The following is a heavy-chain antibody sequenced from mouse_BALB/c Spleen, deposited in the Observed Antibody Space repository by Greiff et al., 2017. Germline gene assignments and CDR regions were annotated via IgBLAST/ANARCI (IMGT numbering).Heavy chain of an antibody. Sequence: EVKLMESGPSLVKPSQTLSLTCSVTGDSITSGYWNWIRKFPGNKLEYMGYISYSGSTYYNPSLKSRISITRDTSKNQYYLQLNSVTTEDTATYYCAGSGGLLRFWYFDVWGAGTTVTVSS. CDR1: GDSITSGY. CDR3: AGSGGLLRFWYFDV. J-gene: IGHJ1*01. V-gene: IGHV3-8*02. D-gene: IGHD2-9*01. CDR2: ISYSGST.